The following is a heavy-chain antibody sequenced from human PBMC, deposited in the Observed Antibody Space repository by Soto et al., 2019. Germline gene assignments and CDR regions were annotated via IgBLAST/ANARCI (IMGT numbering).Heavy chain of an antibody. V-gene: IGHV1-46*01. D-gene: IGHD6-6*01. Sequence: ASVKASCKASGYTFTAYFMHWVRQAPGQGLEWMGIIHPSGGSTNYAQKFQGRVAMTWDTSTSTVYMVLSSLRSDDTAVYYCARAPYSTSSFFFDYWGQGTRVTVSS. CDR1: GYTFTAYF. CDR2: IHPSGGST. J-gene: IGHJ4*02. CDR3: ARAPYSTSSFFFDY.